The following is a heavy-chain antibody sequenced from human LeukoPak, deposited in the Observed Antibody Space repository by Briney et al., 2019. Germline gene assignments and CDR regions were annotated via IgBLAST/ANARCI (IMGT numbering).Heavy chain of an antibody. CDR3: AKGYIIAGRQWYLDL. CDR2: INHDGRET. J-gene: IGHJ2*01. D-gene: IGHD6-13*01. Sequence: HTGGSLRLSCLGSGFNFRYFWMSWVRQAPGKGLEWVANINHDGRETYYADSVEGRFIISRDNAKDSLYLQMNSLRAEDAAVYYCAKGYIIAGRQWYLDLWGRGTLVGVSS. CDR1: GFNFRYFW. V-gene: IGHV3-7*01.